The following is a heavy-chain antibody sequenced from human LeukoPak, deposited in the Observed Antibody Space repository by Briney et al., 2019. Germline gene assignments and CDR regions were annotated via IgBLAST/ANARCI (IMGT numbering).Heavy chain of an antibody. V-gene: IGHV3-66*01. CDR3: AKERNLEIAVAGTIFDY. J-gene: IGHJ4*02. D-gene: IGHD6-19*01. CDR1: GFTVSSNY. CDR2: IYSDGST. Sequence: GGSLRLSCAASGFTVSSNYMSWVRQAPGKGLDWVSVIYSDGSTYYADSVKGRFTISRDSSKNMIYLEMNSLRAEDTAVYYCAKERNLEIAVAGTIFDYWGQGTLVTVSS.